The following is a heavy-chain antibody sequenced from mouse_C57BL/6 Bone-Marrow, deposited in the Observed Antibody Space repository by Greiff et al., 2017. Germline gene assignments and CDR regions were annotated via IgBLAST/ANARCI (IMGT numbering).Heavy chain of an antibody. CDR2: IYIGKGYT. CDR1: GYTFTSYG. Sequence: VQLQQSGAELVRPGSSVKMSCKTSGYTFTSYGINWVKQRPGQGLEWIGYIYIGKGYTEYNEKFKGKATLTSDTSSSTAYMQLSSLTSEDSAIYFCAREEGGWDYWGQGTTLTVSS. J-gene: IGHJ2*01. V-gene: IGHV1-58*01. CDR3: AREEGGWDY. D-gene: IGHD2-3*01.